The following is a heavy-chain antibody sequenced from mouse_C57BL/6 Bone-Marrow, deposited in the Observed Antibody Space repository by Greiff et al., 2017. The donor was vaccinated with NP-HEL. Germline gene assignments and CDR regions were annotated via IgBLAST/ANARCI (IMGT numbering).Heavy chain of an antibody. V-gene: IGHV1-63*01. Sequence: QVQLQQSGAELVRPGTSVKMSCKASGYTFTNYWIGWAKQRPGHGLEWIGDIYPGGGYTNYNEKFKGKATLTAGKSSSTAYMQFSSLTSEDSAIYYCARYYGSSFYYAMDYWGQGTSVTVSS. CDR2: IYPGGGYT. CDR1: GYTFTNYW. D-gene: IGHD1-1*01. CDR3: ARYYGSSFYYAMDY. J-gene: IGHJ4*01.